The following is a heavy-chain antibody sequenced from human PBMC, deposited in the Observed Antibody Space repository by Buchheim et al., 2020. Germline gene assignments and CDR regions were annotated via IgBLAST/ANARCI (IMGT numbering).Heavy chain of an antibody. D-gene: IGHD3-3*01. CDR1: GFTFSSYE. Sequence: EVQLVESGGGLVQPGGSLRLSCAASGFTFSSYEMNWVRQAPGKGLEWVSYISRSGSTIYYADSVKGRFTISRDNAKNSLSLQMNSLRAEDTAVYYCARGRAGTIFGVVITHFDYWGQGTL. CDR3: ARGRAGTIFGVVITHFDY. CDR2: ISRSGSTI. V-gene: IGHV3-48*03. J-gene: IGHJ4*02.